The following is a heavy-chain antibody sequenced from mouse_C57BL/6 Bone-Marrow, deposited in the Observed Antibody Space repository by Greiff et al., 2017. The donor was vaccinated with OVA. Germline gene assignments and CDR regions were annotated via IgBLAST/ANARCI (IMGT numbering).Heavy chain of an antibody. CDR3: ALRQLRCHYYAMDY. CDR2: IHPSDSDT. CDR1: GYTFTSYW. D-gene: IGHD3-2*02. Sequence: QVQLKQPGAELVKPGASVKVSCKASGYTFTSYWMHWVKQRPGQGLEWIGRIHPSDSDTNYKQKFKGNATLTVDKSSSTAYMQLSSLTSEDSAVYYCALRQLRCHYYAMDYWGQGTSVTVSS. V-gene: IGHV1-74*01. J-gene: IGHJ4*01.